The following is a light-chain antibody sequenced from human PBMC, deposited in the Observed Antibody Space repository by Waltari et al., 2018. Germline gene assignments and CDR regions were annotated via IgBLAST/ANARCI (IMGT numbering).Light chain of an antibody. CDR2: KDS. CDR1: ALPEQY. V-gene: IGLV3-25*03. Sequence: SYELTQPPSVSVSSGQTARITCSGDALPEQYAYWYQQKPGQAPVLGIYKDSERPSGIPERFSGASSGTTVTLTISGVQAEDEADYYCQSPDSSGTYWVFGGGTKLTVL. CDR3: QSPDSSGTYWV. J-gene: IGLJ2*01.